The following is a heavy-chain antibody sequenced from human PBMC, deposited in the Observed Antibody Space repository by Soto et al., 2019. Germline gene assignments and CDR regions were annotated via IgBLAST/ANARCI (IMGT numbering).Heavy chain of an antibody. J-gene: IGHJ4*02. CDR2: FDPEDGET. Sequence: ASVKVSCKVSGYTLTELSMHWVRQAPGKGLEWMGGFDPEDGETIYAQKFQGRVTMTEDTSTDTAYMELSSLRSEDTALYYCATDIVATIGSDYWGQGTLVTVSS. V-gene: IGHV1-24*01. CDR3: ATDIVATIGSDY. D-gene: IGHD5-12*01. CDR1: GYTLTELS.